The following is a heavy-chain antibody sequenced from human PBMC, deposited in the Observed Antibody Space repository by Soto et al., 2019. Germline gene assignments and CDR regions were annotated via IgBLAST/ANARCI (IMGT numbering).Heavy chain of an antibody. CDR2: ISSSSSYI. V-gene: IGHV3-21*01. J-gene: IGHJ4*02. CDR3: ARVVRDGYDY. D-gene: IGHD5-12*01. CDR1: GFTFSSYS. Sequence: LRLSCAASGFTFSSYSMNWVRQAPGKGLEWVSSISSSSSYIYYADSVKGRSTISRDNAKNSLYLQMNSLRAEDTAVYYCARVVRDGYDYWGQGTLVTVSS.